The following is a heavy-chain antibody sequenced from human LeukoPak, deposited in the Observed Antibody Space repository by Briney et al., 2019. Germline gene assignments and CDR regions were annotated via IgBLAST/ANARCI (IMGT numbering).Heavy chain of an antibody. CDR3: ARGFMVRNPRFDY. D-gene: IGHD3-10*01. CDR1: EYMFTNYD. V-gene: IGHV1-8*01. J-gene: IGHJ4*02. CDR2: LNPNSGNT. Sequence: ASVRLCGYVAEYMFTNYDINWVREATGLGVGGMGGLNPNSGNTGYALKFQDKVTMTRNTSISTAYMEVSSLRSEDTAVYYCARGFMVRNPRFDYWGQGTLVTVSS.